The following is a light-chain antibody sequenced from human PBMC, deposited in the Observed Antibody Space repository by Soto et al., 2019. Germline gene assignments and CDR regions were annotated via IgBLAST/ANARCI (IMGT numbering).Light chain of an antibody. Sequence: EVILTQSPATLSLSPGERATLSCRASQSVSGYLAWYQQKPGQAPRLLIYDASNRASGIPARFIGSGSGTDFTLTITSLEPEDFEVYSCPQRSIWPPLTVGGGTEVEMK. CDR2: DAS. V-gene: IGKV3-11*01. CDR3: PQRSIWPPLT. CDR1: QSVSGY. J-gene: IGKJ4*01.